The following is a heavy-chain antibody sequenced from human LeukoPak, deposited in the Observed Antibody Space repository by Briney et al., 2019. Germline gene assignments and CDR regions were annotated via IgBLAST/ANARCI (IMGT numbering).Heavy chain of an antibody. V-gene: IGHV1-18*01. CDR1: GYTFTSYG. D-gene: IGHD3-9*01. J-gene: IGHJ6*02. Sequence: ASVKVSCKASGYTFTSYGISWVRQAPGQGLEWMGRISAYNGNTNYAQKPQGRVTMTTDTSTSTAYMELRSLRSDDTAVYYCARDFQPLRYFDWLSDPNYYYYGMDVWGQGTTVTVSS. CDR3: ARDFQPLRYFDWLSDPNYYYYGMDV. CDR2: ISAYNGNT.